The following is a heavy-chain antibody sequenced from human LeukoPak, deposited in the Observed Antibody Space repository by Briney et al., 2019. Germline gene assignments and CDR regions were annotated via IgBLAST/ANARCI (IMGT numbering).Heavy chain of an antibody. J-gene: IGHJ4*02. CDR3: ARLPSDRDIVVVPAAFLDY. CDR2: IYYSGST. CDR1: GDPISSGHYY. V-gene: IGHV4-31*03. D-gene: IGHD2-2*01. Sequence: PSQTLSLTCTVSGDPISSGHYYWNWIRQRPGKGLEWIGYIYYSGSTYYNPSLKSRVTISVDTSQNHFSLKLSSVTAADTAVYYCARLPSDRDIVVVPAAFLDYWGQGTLVTVSS.